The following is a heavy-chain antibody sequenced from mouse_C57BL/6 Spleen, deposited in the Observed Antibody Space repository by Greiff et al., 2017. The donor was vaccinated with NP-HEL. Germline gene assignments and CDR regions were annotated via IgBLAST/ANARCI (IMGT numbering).Heavy chain of an antibody. V-gene: IGHV1-54*01. CDR3: ARWLYYDYDEYFDY. D-gene: IGHD2-4*01. Sequence: VQLVESGAELVRPGTSVKVSCKASGYAFTNYLIEWVKQRPGQGLEWIGVINPGSGGTNYNAKFKGKATLTTDKASSTAYMQLSSLTSEDSAVYSWARWLYYDYDEYFDYWGQGTTLTVSS. CDR2: INPGSGGT. J-gene: IGHJ2*01. CDR1: GYAFTNYL.